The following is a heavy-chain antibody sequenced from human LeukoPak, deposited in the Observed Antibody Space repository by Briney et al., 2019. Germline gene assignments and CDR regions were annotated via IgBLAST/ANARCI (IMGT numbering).Heavy chain of an antibody. V-gene: IGHV3-23*01. Sequence: GGTLRLSCAASGFSFSNYGMSWVRQAPGKGLEWVSVITGSGATTYYADSVKGRFTISRDNSKNTLYMQMNSLRTEDTAVYYCAKTGHGSGSAYSYYYYHMDVWGKGTTVTISS. D-gene: IGHD3-10*01. J-gene: IGHJ6*03. CDR1: GFSFSNYG. CDR2: ITGSGATT. CDR3: AKTGHGSGSAYSYYYYHMDV.